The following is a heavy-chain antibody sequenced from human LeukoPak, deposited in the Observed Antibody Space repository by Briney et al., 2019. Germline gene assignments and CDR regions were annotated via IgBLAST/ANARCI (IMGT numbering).Heavy chain of an antibody. D-gene: IGHD3-3*02. CDR3: ARTVPRPPIFGGLRYFDY. CDR2: IYYSGST. V-gene: IGHV4-39*01. J-gene: IGHJ4*02. Sequence: SETLSLTCTVSGGSISSSSYYWGWIRQPPGKGLEWIGEIYYSGSTYYHPSLKSRVTISVDTSKNQFSLKLSSVTAADTAVYYSARTVPRPPIFGGLRYFDYWGQGTLVIVSS. CDR1: GGSISSSSYY.